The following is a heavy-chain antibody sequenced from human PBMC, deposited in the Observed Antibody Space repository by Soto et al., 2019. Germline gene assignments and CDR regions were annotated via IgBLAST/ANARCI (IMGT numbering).Heavy chain of an antibody. D-gene: IGHD1-1*01. V-gene: IGHV3-23*01. CDR2: ISGSGGST. Sequence: PGGSLRLSSASAGFTFSSYDMSGVRQHPGKGREWVSAISGSGGSTYYADSVKSRFTISRDNSKNTLYLQLNSLRAEDTAVYYCANGWARTTSRYCFDPCGQGTLVTVSS. CDR3: ANGWARTTSRYCFDP. CDR1: GFTFSSYD. J-gene: IGHJ5*02.